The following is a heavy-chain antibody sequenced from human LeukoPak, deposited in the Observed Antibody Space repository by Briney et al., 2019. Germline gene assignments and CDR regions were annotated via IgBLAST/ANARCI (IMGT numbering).Heavy chain of an antibody. J-gene: IGHJ2*01. CDR3: ARTSDTSGRLYWYFDL. Sequence: GGSLRLSCAASGFTFSSFGMNWVRQAPGKGLDWISYISSSTSVIYYADSVKGRFTISRDNAKNSLYLQMNSLRAEDTAVYYCARTSDTSGRLYWYFDLWGRGTLVTVSS. CDR2: ISSSTSVI. V-gene: IGHV3-48*01. D-gene: IGHD3-22*01. CDR1: GFTFSSFG.